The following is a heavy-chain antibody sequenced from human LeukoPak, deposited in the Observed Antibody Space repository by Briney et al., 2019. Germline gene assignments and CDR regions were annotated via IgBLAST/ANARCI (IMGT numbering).Heavy chain of an antibody. Sequence: ASVKVSCKASGYTFTSYGIRWVRPAPGQGLEWMGWISAYNGNTNYAQKLQGRVTMTTDTSTSTAYMELRSLRSDDTAVYYCARFYGAGPLDAFDIWGQGTMVTVSS. D-gene: IGHD3-10*01. V-gene: IGHV1-18*01. CDR3: ARFYGAGPLDAFDI. CDR2: ISAYNGNT. CDR1: GYTFTSYG. J-gene: IGHJ3*02.